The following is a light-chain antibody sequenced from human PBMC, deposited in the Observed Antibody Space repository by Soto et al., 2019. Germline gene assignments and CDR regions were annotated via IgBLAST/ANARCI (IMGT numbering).Light chain of an antibody. CDR3: QQSYSTPSA. CDR2: YIS. J-gene: IGKJ3*01. Sequence: IVLPQSPATLSLPPGERATLSCRASQSISTYLAWYQQKPGQPPRLLIYYISTRATGIPARFSGSGSGTDFTLTISSLQPEDFATYYCQQSYSTPSAFGPGSKVDNK. CDR1: QSISTY. V-gene: IGKV3-11*01.